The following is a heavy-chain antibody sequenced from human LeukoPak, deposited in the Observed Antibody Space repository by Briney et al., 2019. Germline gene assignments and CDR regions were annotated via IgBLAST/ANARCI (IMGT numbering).Heavy chain of an antibody. Sequence: ASVKVSCKASGYTFISYYMHWVRQAPGQGLEWMGIINPSGGSTSYAQKFQGRVTMTRDTSISTAYMELSRLRSDDTAVYYCARPSGSIGWYQLRSNWFDPWGQGTLVTVSS. CDR3: ARPSGSIGWYQLRSNWFDP. CDR1: GYTFISYY. D-gene: IGHD2-2*01. J-gene: IGHJ5*02. V-gene: IGHV1-46*01. CDR2: INPSGGST.